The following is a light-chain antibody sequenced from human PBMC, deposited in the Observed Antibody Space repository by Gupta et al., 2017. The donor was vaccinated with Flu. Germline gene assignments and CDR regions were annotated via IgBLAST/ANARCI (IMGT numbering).Light chain of an antibody. Sequence: GGNNIGSKAVHWYQQKPGQAPVLIVNDDSDRPSGIPERFSGSNSGNTATLTITRVEAGDEADYYCQVWDSSSDHVVFGGGTKLTVL. CDR2: DDS. CDR1: NIGSKA. J-gene: IGLJ2*01. CDR3: QVWDSSSDHVV. V-gene: IGLV3-21*02.